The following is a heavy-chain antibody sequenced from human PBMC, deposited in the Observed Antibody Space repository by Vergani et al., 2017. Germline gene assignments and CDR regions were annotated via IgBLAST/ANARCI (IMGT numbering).Heavy chain of an antibody. CDR2: IYSSGST. Sequence: QVQLQESGPGLVKPSQTLSLTCTVSGGSISSGDYYWSWIRQPPGKGLEWIGYIYSSGSTSYNPSLTSRVTISVDTSKNQFSLKLSSVTAADTAVYYCASSYDYIWGSYRSNWFDPWGQGTLVTVSS. V-gene: IGHV4-30-4*01. J-gene: IGHJ5*02. D-gene: IGHD3-16*02. CDR3: ASSYDYIWGSYRSNWFDP. CDR1: GGSISSGDYY.